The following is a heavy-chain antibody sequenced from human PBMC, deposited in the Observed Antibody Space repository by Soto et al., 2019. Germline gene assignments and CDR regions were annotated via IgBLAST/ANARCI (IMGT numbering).Heavy chain of an antibody. V-gene: IGHV4-31*03. J-gene: IGHJ4*02. D-gene: IGHD5-18*01. Sequence: QVRLQESGPGLVKPSQTLSLTCTVSGGSISSAAYYWSWIRQHPGKGLEWIGYVSHSGSTYYNPSRKSRVIISVDTSKNPFSLSLPSVTAADTAVYYCAREYTYGSNFFDCWGQGALVTVSS. CDR3: AREYTYGSNFFDC. CDR2: VSHSGST. CDR1: GGSISSAAYY.